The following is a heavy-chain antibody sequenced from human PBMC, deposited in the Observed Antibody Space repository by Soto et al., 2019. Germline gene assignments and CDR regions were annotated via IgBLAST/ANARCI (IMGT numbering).Heavy chain of an antibody. V-gene: IGHV1-18*01. CDR2: ISAYNGNT. J-gene: IGHJ6*02. CDR3: ARVEPIRYSSSSRYYYYGMDV. Sequence: ASVKVSCKASGYTFTSYGISWVRQAPGQGLEWMGWISAYNGNTNYAQKLQGRVTMTTDTSTSTAYMELRSLRSDDTAVYYCARVEPIRYSSSSRYYYYGMDVWGQGTTVTVSS. D-gene: IGHD6-6*01. CDR1: GYTFTSYG.